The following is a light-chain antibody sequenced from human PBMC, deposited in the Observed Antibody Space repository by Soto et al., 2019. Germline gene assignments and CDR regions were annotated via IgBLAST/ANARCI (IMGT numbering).Light chain of an antibody. Sequence: QSALTQPRSVSGSPGQSVTISCTGTSSDVGAYNYVSWYQQHPGKAPKLMIYDVSERPSGVTDRFSGSKSGNTASLTISGLQADDEADYFCCSYAGSFTWVFGGGTKLTVL. CDR2: DVS. V-gene: IGLV2-11*01. CDR3: CSYAGSFTWV. J-gene: IGLJ3*02. CDR1: SSDVGAYNY.